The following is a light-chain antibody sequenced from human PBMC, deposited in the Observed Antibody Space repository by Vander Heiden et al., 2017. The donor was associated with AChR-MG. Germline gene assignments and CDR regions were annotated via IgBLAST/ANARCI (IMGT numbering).Light chain of an antibody. CDR2: EVN. CDR1: SSDVGGYNY. CDR3: SSDAGYTMV. V-gene: IGLV2-8*01. J-gene: IGLJ3*02. Sequence: QSALTQPPSASGSPGQSVTISCTGTSSDVGGYNYVSWYQQHPGKAPILMIYEVNKRPSGVPDRFSGSKSGTTASLTVSGLQPEDDADYYCSSDAGYTMVFGGGTKLTVL.